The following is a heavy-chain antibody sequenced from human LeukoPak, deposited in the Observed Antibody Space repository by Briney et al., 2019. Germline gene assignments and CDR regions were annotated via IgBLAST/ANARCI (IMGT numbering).Heavy chain of an antibody. CDR1: GYTFTGYY. CDR3: ARQGALVKGIDY. D-gene: IGHD6-13*01. J-gene: IGHJ4*02. Sequence: ASVKVSCKASGYTFTGYYMHWGRQAPGQGLEWMGWINPNSGVTNYAQKFQGRVSMTRDTSISTVYMELSRLRSDDTAVYYCARQGALVKGIDYWGQGTLVTVSS. V-gene: IGHV1-2*02. CDR2: INPNSGVT.